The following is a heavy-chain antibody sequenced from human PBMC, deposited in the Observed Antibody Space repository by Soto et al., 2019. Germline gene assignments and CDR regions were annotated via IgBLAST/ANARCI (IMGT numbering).Heavy chain of an antibody. D-gene: IGHD1-1*01. Sequence: QEQLVQSGTEVKKPGASVTVSCKSSGYTFTDFYLHWLRQAPGQGLEWGGWINPKTGDTKSSQKFQGRVTMSRDTSVSTAYIELTSLTSDDTAMYYCATGTNGTTGWYHPWGQGTRVTLSS. V-gene: IGHV1-2*02. CDR3: ATGTNGTTGWYHP. CDR1: GYTFTDFY. CDR2: INPKTGDT. J-gene: IGHJ5*02.